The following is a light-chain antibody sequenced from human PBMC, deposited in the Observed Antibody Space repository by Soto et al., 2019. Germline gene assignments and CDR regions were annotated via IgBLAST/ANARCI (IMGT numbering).Light chain of an antibody. V-gene: IGLV1-44*01. J-gene: IGLJ3*02. Sequence: QSVLTQPPSASGTPGQRVTISCSGTSSNIGTYTVNWYQQLPGTAPKLLIYTDYQRPSGVPDRFSGSKSGTSASLAINGLHSEDEADYYCSSYTSSSTWVFGGGTKVTVL. CDR1: SSNIGTYT. CDR3: SSYTSSSTWV. CDR2: TDY.